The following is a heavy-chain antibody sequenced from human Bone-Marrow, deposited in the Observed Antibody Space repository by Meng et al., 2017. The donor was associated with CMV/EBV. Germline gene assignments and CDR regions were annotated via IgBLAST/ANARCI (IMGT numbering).Heavy chain of an antibody. D-gene: IGHD3-3*01. CDR3: ARGMGFFWSDGMDV. CDR1: GGSFSGYY. J-gene: IGHJ6*02. Sequence: SETLSPTCPVYGGSFSGYYWSWIRQPPGKGMEWIGEINHSGSTNYNPSLKSRVTIPVDTSKNQFSLKLSSVTAADTAVYCCARGMGFFWSDGMDVWGQGTTVTVSS. V-gene: IGHV4-34*01. CDR2: INHSGST.